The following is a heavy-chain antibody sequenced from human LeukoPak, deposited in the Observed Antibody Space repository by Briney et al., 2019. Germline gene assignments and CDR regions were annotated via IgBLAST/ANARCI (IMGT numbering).Heavy chain of an antibody. CDR1: DYTVTSYG. Sequence: GASVKVSCKASDYTVTSYGISWVRQAPGHGLEWMGWINAYNGNTNYAQKLQGIVTMTTDSSTSTAYLELRSLRSDDTAEYYCAKISGSYYYYYYMDVWGKGTTVTVSS. D-gene: IGHD2-15*01. CDR3: AKISGSYYYYYYMDV. CDR2: INAYNGNT. J-gene: IGHJ6*03. V-gene: IGHV1-18*01.